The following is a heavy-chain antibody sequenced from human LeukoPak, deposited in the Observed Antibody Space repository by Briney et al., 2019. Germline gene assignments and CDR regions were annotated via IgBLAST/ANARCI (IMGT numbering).Heavy chain of an antibody. V-gene: IGHV1-2*02. CDR2: INPNSGGT. Sequence: ASVKVSCKASGYTFTGYYMHWVRQTPGQVLEWMGWINPNSGGTNYAQKFQGRVTMTRDTSISTAYMELSRLRSDDTAVYYCARVKYSSSSDPPFGYWGQGTLVTVSS. D-gene: IGHD6-6*01. CDR3: ARVKYSSSSDPPFGY. J-gene: IGHJ4*02. CDR1: GYTFTGYY.